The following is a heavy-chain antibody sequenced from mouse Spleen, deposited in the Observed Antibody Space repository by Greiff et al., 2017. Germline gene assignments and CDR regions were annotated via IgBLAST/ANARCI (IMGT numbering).Heavy chain of an antibody. Sequence: EVKLQESGPGLVKPSQSLSLTCSVTGYSITSGYFWNWLRQFPGNQLEWMGYISYDGSNNYNPSLKNRISITRDTSKNQFFLKLNSVTTEDTATYYCATLLLRSYWYFDVWGAGTTVTVSS. CDR2: ISYDGSN. CDR1: GYSITSGYF. J-gene: IGHJ1*01. CDR3: ATLLLRSYWYFDV. D-gene: IGHD1-1*01. V-gene: IGHV3-6*01.